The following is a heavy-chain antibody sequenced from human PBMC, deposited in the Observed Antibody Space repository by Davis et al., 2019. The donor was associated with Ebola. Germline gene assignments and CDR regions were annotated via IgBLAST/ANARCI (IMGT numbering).Heavy chain of an antibody. V-gene: IGHV3-11*06. D-gene: IGHD5-18*01. CDR1: GFTFIDYF. Sequence: GGSLRLSCAASGFTFIDYFMSWIRQAPGKGLEWVSSISSSSSYIYYADSVKGRFTISRDNAKNSLYLQMNSLRAEDTAVYYCARETVPNTAMALYSMDVWGKGTTVTVSS. CDR2: ISSSSSYI. J-gene: IGHJ6*04. CDR3: ARETVPNTAMALYSMDV.